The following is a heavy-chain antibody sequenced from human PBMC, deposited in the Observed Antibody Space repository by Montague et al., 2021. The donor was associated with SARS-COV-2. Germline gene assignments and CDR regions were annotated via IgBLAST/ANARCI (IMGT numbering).Heavy chain of an antibody. V-gene: IGHV3-66*02. CDR2: IYSGGST. CDR1: GFTVSSNY. Sequence: SLRLSCAASGFTVSSNYMSWVRQAPGKGLEWVSVIYSGGSTYYADSVKGRFTISRDNSKNTLYLQMNSLRAEDTAVYYCARDIQLHYYYGMDVWGQGTTVTVPS. CDR3: ARDIQLHYYYGMDV. J-gene: IGHJ6*02. D-gene: IGHD5-18*01.